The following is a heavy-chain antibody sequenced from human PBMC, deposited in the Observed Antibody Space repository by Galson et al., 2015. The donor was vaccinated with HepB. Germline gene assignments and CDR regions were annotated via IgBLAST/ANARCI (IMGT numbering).Heavy chain of an antibody. CDR1: GFNFGNTW. V-gene: IGHV3-15*01. CDR2: LKSKTDGETT. Sequence: SLRLSCAGSGFNFGNTWMNWVRQAPGKGLEWVGRLKSKTDGETTDYALPVKGRFTLSRDDSKNILYLQMNSLKTEDTAVYYCTTDLYFGDFWSWGMFWGQGTLVTVSS. CDR3: TTDLYFGDFWSWGMF. D-gene: IGHD4-17*01. J-gene: IGHJ4*02.